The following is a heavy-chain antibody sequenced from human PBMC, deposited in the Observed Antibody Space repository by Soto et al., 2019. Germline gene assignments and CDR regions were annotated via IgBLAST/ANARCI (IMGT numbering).Heavy chain of an antibody. CDR2: ISAYNGNT. CDR3: ARDTTVTPDYYYYGMDV. CDR1: GYTFTSYG. V-gene: IGHV1-18*01. Sequence: QVQLVQSGAEVKKPGASVKVSCKASGYTFTSYGISWVRQAPGQGLEWMGWISAYNGNTNYAQKLQGRVTMTTDTSTSTAYMELRSLRSDDTAVYYCARDTTVTPDYYYYGMDVWGQGTTVTVSS. J-gene: IGHJ6*02. D-gene: IGHD4-17*01.